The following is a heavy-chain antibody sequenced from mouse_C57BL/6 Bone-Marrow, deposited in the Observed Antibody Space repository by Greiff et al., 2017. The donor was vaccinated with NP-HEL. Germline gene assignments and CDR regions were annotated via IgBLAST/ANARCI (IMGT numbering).Heavy chain of an antibody. CDR3: ATN. V-gene: IGHV5-4*03. CDR1: GFTFSSYA. J-gene: IGHJ3*01. CDR2: ISDGGSYT. D-gene: IGHD3-2*02. Sequence: EVKLVESGGGLVKPGGSLKLSCAASGFTFSSYAMSWVHQTPEKRLEWVATISDGGSYTYYPDNVKGRFTISRDNAKNNLYLQMSHLKSEDTAMYSQATNWGQGTLVTVSA.